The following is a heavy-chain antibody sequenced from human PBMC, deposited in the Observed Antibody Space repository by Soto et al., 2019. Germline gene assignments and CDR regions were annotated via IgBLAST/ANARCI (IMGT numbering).Heavy chain of an antibody. CDR2: ISWDSGKI. D-gene: IGHD4-17*01. J-gene: IGHJ5*02. V-gene: IGHV3-9*01. CDR1: GFSIDDFA. CDR3: AKDNPGSYGDYESNWFEP. Sequence: GGSLRLSCAASGFSIDDFAMHWVRQAPGKGLEWVSSISWDSGKIGYADSVTGRFSVSRDNAKNSLFLQMSSLKPEVTAFYLCAKDNPGSYGDYESNWFEPWGQGNLVTVSS.